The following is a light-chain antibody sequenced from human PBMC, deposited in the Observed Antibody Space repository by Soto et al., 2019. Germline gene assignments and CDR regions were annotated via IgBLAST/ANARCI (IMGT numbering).Light chain of an antibody. CDR1: QSVRSSY. J-gene: IGKJ1*01. V-gene: IGKV3-20*01. CDR2: GAS. CDR3: QQYGTSRWT. Sequence: IVLTQSPGTLSLSPGERATLSCRASQSVRSSYLAWYQQKPGQAPRLLIYGASSRATGIPDRFSGSGSGTDFTLTISRLEPGDFAVYYCQQYGTSRWTFGQGTKVEIK.